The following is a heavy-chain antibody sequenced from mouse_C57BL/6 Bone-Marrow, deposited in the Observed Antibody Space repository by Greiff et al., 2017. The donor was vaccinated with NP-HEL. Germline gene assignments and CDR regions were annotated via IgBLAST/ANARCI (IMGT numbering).Heavy chain of an antibody. J-gene: IGHJ3*01. CDR3: ARSYDGYYPFAY. D-gene: IGHD2-3*01. V-gene: IGHV1-69*01. CDR2: YDPSDSYT. Sequence: QVQLQQPGAELVMPGASVKLSCKASGYTFTSYWMHWVKQRPGQGLEWIGEYDPSDSYTKYNQKFKGKTTLTVDKSSSTAYMQLSILTSEDSAVYYCARSYDGYYPFAYWGQGTLVTVSA. CDR1: GYTFTSYW.